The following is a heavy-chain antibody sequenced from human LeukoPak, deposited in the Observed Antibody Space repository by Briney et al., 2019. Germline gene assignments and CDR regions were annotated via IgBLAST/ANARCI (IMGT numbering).Heavy chain of an antibody. D-gene: IGHD6-13*01. J-gene: IGHJ4*01. CDR2: IRQDGSEK. CDR3: ARDGTAPGLYFDL. CDR1: GFTFTDFW. V-gene: IGHV3-7*01. Sequence: PGGSLRLSCEVSGFTFTDFWMNWVRLAPGKGPEWVASIRQDGSEKTYVDSVKGRFTISRDNTKNSLSLQLNGLRDEDTAVYYCARDGTAPGLYFDLWGQGTLVTVSS.